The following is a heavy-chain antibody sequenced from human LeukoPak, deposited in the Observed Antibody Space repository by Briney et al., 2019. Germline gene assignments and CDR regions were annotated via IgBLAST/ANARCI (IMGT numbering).Heavy chain of an antibody. Sequence: GGSLRLSCAASAFTFNTYWMHWVRQVPGRGLEWVSRINGDESSTNYADSVKGRFTISRDNTKDTLYLHMNSLTAENTAVYYCARGAKWAYYFDYWGQGTLVTVSS. V-gene: IGHV3-74*01. D-gene: IGHD1-26*01. CDR3: ARGAKWAYYFDY. J-gene: IGHJ4*02. CDR2: INGDESST. CDR1: AFTFNTYW.